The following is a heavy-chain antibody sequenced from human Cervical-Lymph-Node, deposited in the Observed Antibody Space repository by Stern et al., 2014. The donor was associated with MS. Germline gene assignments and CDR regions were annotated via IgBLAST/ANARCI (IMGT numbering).Heavy chain of an antibody. CDR3: ARDHGDTTILFDY. CDR2: ISLDGSHE. V-gene: IGHV3-30*03. J-gene: IGHJ4*02. CDR1: GFRFSSYG. D-gene: IGHD5-18*01. Sequence: VQLVESGGGVVQPGGSLRLSCTASGFRFSSYGMHWVRQAPGQGLEWVTCISLDGSHEDYAGSVKGRFAVSRVNSKNILHLQLHSLRAEDTAVYYCARDHGDTTILFDYWGQGTLVIVSS.